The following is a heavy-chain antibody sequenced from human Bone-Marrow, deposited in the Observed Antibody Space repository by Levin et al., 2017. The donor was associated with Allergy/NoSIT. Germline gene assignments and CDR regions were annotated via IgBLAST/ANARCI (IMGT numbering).Heavy chain of an antibody. V-gene: IGHV4-31*03. CDR2: IYYSGST. CDR1: GGSISSGGYY. Sequence: SETLSLSCTVSGGSISSGGYYWSWIRQHPGKGLEWIGYIYYSGSTYYNPSLKSRVTISVDTSKNQFSLKLSSVTAADTAVYYCARDSSGCTNGVCANPRAFDIWGQGTMVTVSS. CDR3: ARDSSGCTNGVCANPRAFDI. D-gene: IGHD2-8*01. J-gene: IGHJ3*02.